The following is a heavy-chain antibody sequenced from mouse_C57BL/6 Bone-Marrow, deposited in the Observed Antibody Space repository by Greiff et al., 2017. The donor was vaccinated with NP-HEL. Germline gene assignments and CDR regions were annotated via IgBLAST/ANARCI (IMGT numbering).Heavy chain of an antibody. J-gene: IGHJ3*01. CDR1: GFNIKDDY. D-gene: IGHD1-1*01. CDR2: IDPENGDT. Sequence: LQQSGAELVRPGASVKLSCTASGFNIKDDYMHWVKQRPEQGLEWIGWIDPENGDTEYASKFQGKATITADTSSNTAYLQLSSLTSEDTAVYYCTTGFITTVVARAYWGQGTLVTVSA. CDR3: TTGFITTVVARAY. V-gene: IGHV14-4*01.